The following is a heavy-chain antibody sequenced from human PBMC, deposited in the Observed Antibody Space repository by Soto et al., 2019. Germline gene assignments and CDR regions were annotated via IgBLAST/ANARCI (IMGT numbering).Heavy chain of an antibody. V-gene: IGHV3-30-3*01. CDR1: GFTFSSYA. CDR2: ISYDGSNK. CDR3: AREVGYSRFYYYYYYGMDV. J-gene: IGHJ6*02. D-gene: IGHD4-4*01. Sequence: LRLSCAASGFTFSSYAMNWVRQAPGKGLEWVAVISYDGSNKYYADSVKGRFTISRDNSKNTLYLQMNSLRAEDTAVYYCAREVGYSRFYYYYYYGMDVWGQGTTVTVSS.